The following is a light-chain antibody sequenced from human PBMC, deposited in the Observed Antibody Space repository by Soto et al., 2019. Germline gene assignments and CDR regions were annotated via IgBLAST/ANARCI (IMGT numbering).Light chain of an antibody. CDR2: GAS. CDR3: QQLNSYPLT. V-gene: IGKV3-20*01. J-gene: IGKJ4*01. Sequence: SAFSQSPGTVPMFQGERATLYCRASQTMRSSHLAWYQQKPGQAPSLLIYGASTRATGTPARFSGSGSGTDFTLTISSLQPDDFATYYCQQLNSYPLTFGGGTKVAIK. CDR1: QTMRSSH.